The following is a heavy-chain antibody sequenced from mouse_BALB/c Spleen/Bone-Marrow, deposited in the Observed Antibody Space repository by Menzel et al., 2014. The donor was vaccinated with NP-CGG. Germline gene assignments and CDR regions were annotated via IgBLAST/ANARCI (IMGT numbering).Heavy chain of an antibody. V-gene: IGHV2-9*02. Sequence: QVQLQQSGPGLVAPSQSLSITCTVSGFSLTNYGLHWVRRPPGKGLEWLGVIWAGGSTNYNSALMSRLSISKDNSKSXVFLKMHSLQTDDTAMYYCARDRNSLLRLRYFDFWGQGTTLTVSS. J-gene: IGHJ2*01. D-gene: IGHD1-2*01. CDR2: IWAGGST. CDR3: ARDRNSLLRLRYFDF. CDR1: GFSLTNYG.